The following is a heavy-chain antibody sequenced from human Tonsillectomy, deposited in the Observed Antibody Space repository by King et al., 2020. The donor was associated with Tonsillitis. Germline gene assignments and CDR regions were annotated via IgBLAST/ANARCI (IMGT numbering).Heavy chain of an antibody. V-gene: IGHV3-30*02. CDR3: AKFDYGSGGY. J-gene: IGHJ4*02. CDR1: GFTFNNYG. CDR2: IRSDGSDK. D-gene: IGHD3-10*01. Sequence: QVQLVESGGGVVQPGGSLRLSCAPSGFTFNNYGMYWVRQAPGKGLEWVAYIRSDGSDKYYADSVKGRFTISRDNSKNTLFLQMNSLRPEDTAVYYCAKFDYGSGGYWGQGTLVTVSS.